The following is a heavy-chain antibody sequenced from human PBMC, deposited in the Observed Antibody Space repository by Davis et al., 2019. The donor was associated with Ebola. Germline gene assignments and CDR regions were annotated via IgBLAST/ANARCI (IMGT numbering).Heavy chain of an antibody. D-gene: IGHD3-22*01. V-gene: IGHV3-30*14. CDR1: GFTFRNYA. CDR2: IAYDGTTQ. Sequence: GESLKISCAASGFTFRNYAIHWVRQAPGKGLEWVAVIAYDGTTQYYADSVKGRFTISRDNSTNTLYLQMNSLRDEDTAVYYCARDGLAAGGVTMKCLDYWGHGTLVTVSS. CDR3: ARDGLAAGGVTMKCLDY. J-gene: IGHJ4*01.